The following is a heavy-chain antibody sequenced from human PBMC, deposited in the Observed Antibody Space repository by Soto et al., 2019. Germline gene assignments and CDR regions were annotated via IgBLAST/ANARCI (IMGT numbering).Heavy chain of an antibody. D-gene: IGHD3-10*01. CDR1: GGSFSGYY. J-gene: IGHJ6*03. CDR2: INHSGST. V-gene: IGHV4-34*01. Sequence: SETLSLTCAVYGGSFSGYYWSWIRQPPXKGLEWIGEINHSGSTNYNPSLKSRVTISVDTSKNQFSLKLSSVTAADTAVYYCARRGPLLWFGELLQFPLCSAYYGYLYVSGKGTTVIVS. CDR3: ARRGPLLWFGELLQFPLCSAYYGYLYV.